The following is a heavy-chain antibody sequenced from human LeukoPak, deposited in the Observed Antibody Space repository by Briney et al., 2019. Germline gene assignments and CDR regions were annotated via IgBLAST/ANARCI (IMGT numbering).Heavy chain of an antibody. CDR1: GYSFSSYW. J-gene: IGHJ4*02. Sequence: GESLKISCKGSGYSFSSYWIAWVRQMPGKGLEWMGIIYPGDSDIRYSPSFQGQVTISADKSISTACLQWSSLKASDTAMYYCARQDGSALYYFDYWGQGTLVTVSS. CDR2: IYPGDSDI. V-gene: IGHV5-51*01. D-gene: IGHD5-24*01. CDR3: ARQDGSALYYFDY.